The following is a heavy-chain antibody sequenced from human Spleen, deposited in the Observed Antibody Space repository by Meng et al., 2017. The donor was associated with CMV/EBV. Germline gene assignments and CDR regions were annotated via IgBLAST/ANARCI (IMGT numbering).Heavy chain of an antibody. CDR2: IYYSGST. V-gene: IGHV4-59*01. CDR3: ARGYPVLSNAFDI. J-gene: IGHJ3*02. Sequence: SETLSLTCTVSGGSISSYYWSWLRHSPGRGLEWIGYIYYSGSTNYNPSLKSRVTITVDTSKTQSSLKLSSVTAADTAVYYCARGYPVLSNAFDIWGQGTMVTVSS. D-gene: IGHD2-2*01. CDR1: GGSISSYY.